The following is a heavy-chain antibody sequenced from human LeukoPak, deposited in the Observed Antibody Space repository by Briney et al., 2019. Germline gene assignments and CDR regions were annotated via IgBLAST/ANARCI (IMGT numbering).Heavy chain of an antibody. Sequence: GSLRLSCAASGFTFSSYAMSWVRQAPGEGLEWVSSISSVGASTYYADSVKGRFTISRDNSKNTLYLQMNSLRAEDTAVYYCARCGGDCFFFWGQGTLVTVSS. V-gene: IGHV3-23*01. CDR2: ISSVGAST. D-gene: IGHD2-21*02. J-gene: IGHJ4*02. CDR3: ARCGGDCFFF. CDR1: GFTFSSYA.